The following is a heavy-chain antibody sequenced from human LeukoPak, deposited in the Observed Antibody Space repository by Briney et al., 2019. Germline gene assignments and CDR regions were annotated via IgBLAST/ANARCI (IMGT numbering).Heavy chain of an antibody. D-gene: IGHD3-22*01. CDR3: ARLMGYYDSSGHPDI. CDR2: IYYSGST. CDR1: GGSISSSSYY. Sequence: SETLSLTCTVSGGSISSSSYYWGWIRQPPGKALEWIGSIYYSGSTYYNPSLKSRVTISVDTSKNQFSLKLSSVTAADTAVYYCARLMGYYDSSGHPDIWGQGTMVTVSS. J-gene: IGHJ3*02. V-gene: IGHV4-39*01.